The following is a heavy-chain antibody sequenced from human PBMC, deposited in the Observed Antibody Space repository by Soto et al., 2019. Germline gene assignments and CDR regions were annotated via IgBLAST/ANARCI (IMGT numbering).Heavy chain of an antibody. Sequence: GGSLRLSCAASGFTLSNYGMHWVRQAPGKGLEWVTVISYDGSNKYYADSVEGRFAISRDNSRNSLYLQMNSLRAEDTAVYYCAKDRRVTARSGEFDYWGPGTLVTVSS. J-gene: IGHJ4*02. CDR3: AKDRRVTARSGEFDY. CDR2: ISYDGSNK. CDR1: GFTLSNYG. V-gene: IGHV3-30*18. D-gene: IGHD3-16*01.